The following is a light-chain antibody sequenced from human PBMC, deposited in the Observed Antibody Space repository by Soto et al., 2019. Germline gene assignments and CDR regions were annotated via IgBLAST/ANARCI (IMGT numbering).Light chain of an antibody. J-gene: IGLJ3*02. Sequence: QSVLTQPPSVSGAAGQRVTNSCTVSSSKIGASYAVHWYQQLPGTAPKLLIYGNSNRPSGVPDRFSGSKSGTSASLAITGLQAEDEADYYCQSYDSSLSGSVFGGGTRLTVL. V-gene: IGLV1-40*01. CDR3: QSYDSSLSGSV. CDR2: GNS. CDR1: SSKIGASYA.